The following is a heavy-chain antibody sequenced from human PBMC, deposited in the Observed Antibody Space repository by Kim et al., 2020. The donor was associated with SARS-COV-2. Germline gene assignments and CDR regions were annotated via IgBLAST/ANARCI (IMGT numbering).Heavy chain of an antibody. V-gene: IGHV3-30-3*01. J-gene: IGHJ3*02. CDR3: ARRLAAAGFDAFDI. D-gene: IGHD6-13*01. CDR2: ISYDGSNK. CDR1: GFTFSSYA. Sequence: GGSLRLSCAASGFTFSSYAMHWVRQAPGKGLEWVAVISYDGSNKYYADSVKGRFTISRDNSKNTLYLQMNSLRAEDTAVYYCARRLAAAGFDAFDIWGQGTMVTVSS.